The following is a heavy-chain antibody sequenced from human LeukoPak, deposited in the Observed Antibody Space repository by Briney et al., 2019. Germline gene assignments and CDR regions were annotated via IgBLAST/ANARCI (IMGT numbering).Heavy chain of an antibody. D-gene: IGHD4-23*01. Sequence: SVKVSCKASGGIFSNYALSWVRQAPGQGLEWMGGVIPIFGATNFAQKFQGRVTMTTDESTTTAYMELSSLRAEDTAVYYCALGPPASGGWEFLPPGYWGQGTLVTVSS. J-gene: IGHJ4*02. V-gene: IGHV1-69*05. CDR2: VIPIFGAT. CDR1: GGIFSNYA. CDR3: ALGPPASGGWEFLPPGY.